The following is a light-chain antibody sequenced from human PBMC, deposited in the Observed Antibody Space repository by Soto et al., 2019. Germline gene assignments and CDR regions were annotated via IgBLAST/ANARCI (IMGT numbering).Light chain of an antibody. J-gene: IGKJ1*01. V-gene: IGKV3-20*01. CDR1: QSVSSNH. Sequence: DIVLTQSPGTLSLSPGERATLSCRASQSVSSNHLAWYQQKPGQAPRLLIYGGSSRATGIPVRFSGSGSEIDFTLTITRLEPEDFAVYYCQQYSSSRTFGQGTKVEIK. CDR2: GGS. CDR3: QQYSSSRT.